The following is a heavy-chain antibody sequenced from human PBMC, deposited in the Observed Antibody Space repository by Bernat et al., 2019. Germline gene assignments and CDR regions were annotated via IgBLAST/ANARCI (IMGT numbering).Heavy chain of an antibody. Sequence: EVQVLESGGGLVQPGGSLRLSCAASGFTFSSYAMSWVRQAPGKGLEWVSAISGGGGVTYYADSAKGRFTISRDNSKNTLYLQMNSLRAEDTAVYYCAKASEAYYYGSGSYGPRAMWGQGTLVTVSS. J-gene: IGHJ4*02. V-gene: IGHV3-23*01. D-gene: IGHD3-10*01. CDR1: GFTFSSYA. CDR3: AKASEAYYYGSGSYGPRAM. CDR2: ISGGGGVT.